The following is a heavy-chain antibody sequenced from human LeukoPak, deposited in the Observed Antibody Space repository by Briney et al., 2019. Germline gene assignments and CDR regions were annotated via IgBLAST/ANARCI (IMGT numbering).Heavy chain of an antibody. V-gene: IGHV3-21*01. J-gene: IGHJ4*02. Sequence: GGSLRLSCAASGFTFSSYSMNWVRQAPGKGLEWVSSISSSSSYIYYADSVKGRFTISRDNAKNSLYLQMNSLRAEDTAVYYCARSGVYTYYYNSSGYCHFDYWGQGTLVTVSS. CDR2: ISSSSSYI. D-gene: IGHD3-22*01. CDR3: ARSGVYTYYYNSSGYCHFDY. CDR1: GFTFSSYS.